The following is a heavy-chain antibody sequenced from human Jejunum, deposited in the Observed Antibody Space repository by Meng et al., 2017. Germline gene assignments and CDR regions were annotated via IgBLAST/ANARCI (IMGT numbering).Heavy chain of an antibody. V-gene: IGHV3-15*01. CDR1: GFSFSDAR. CDR3: TTDLSILAWFGGYGYYLDY. D-gene: IGHD3-10*01. CDR2: IKSKSDGGTA. J-gene: IGHJ4*01. Sequence: GGSLRLSCAASGFSFSDARMSWVRQAPGKGLEWVGRIKSKSDGGTADYAAPVKGRFTISREDSKNTLYLQMNSLKTEDTALYYCTTDLSILAWFGGYGYYLDYWGHGKLVNGAS.